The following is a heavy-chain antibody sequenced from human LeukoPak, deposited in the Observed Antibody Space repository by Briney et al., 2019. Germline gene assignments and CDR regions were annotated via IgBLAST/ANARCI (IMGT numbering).Heavy chain of an antibody. CDR3: ARDANWGSGY. J-gene: IGHJ4*02. V-gene: IGHV3-23*01. D-gene: IGHD7-27*01. CDR2: ITNTGDST. CDR1: GFTFSSYA. Sequence: GGSLRLSCAASGFTFSSYAMTCVRQAPGKGLEWVSLITNTGDSTSYADSVKGRFAISRDNSKNTLFLQMNNLRAEDTAVYFCARDANWGSGYWGQGTLVTVSS.